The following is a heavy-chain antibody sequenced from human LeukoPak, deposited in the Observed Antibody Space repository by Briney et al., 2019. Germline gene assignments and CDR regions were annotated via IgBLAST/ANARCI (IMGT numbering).Heavy chain of an antibody. Sequence: ASVKVSCKASGYTFTDHAMHWVRQAPGQRLEWMGMIYPRDGSTSYAQKFQGRVTVTRDTSTSTVHMELSGLRSEDTAVYYCARDQEAFDYWGQGTLVTVSS. CDR3: ARDQEAFDY. CDR2: IYPRDGST. V-gene: IGHV1-46*01. CDR1: GYTFTDHA. J-gene: IGHJ4*02.